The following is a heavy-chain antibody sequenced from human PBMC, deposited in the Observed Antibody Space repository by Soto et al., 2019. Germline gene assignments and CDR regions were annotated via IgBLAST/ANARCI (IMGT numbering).Heavy chain of an antibody. CDR1: GFSLTTSGVG. J-gene: IGHJ4*02. V-gene: IGHV2-5*02. CDR3: AHRGYMYGNWDHGYFDY. CDR2: IYWDDDK. Sequence: QITLKESGPTRVRPTQTLALTCTFSGFSLTTSGVGVGWIRKTPGKALEWLAVIYWDDDKRYSPSLKSRLTITQDTSKHQVVLTMADMDPVDTATYFCAHRGYMYGNWDHGYFDYWGQGTLVTVSS. D-gene: IGHD5-18*01.